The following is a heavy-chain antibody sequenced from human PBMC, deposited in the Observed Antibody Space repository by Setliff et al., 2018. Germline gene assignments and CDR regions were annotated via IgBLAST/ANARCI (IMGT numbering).Heavy chain of an antibody. Sequence: ASVKVSCKASGYTFNNYGITWVRQAPGQGPAWMGTINPGGGSTSYAERFQDRITLTRNTSTSTIYMEMSSLTSEDTAMYYCARGGSIYDHVWGSYRFVDSWGQGTLVTVSS. J-gene: IGHJ4*02. V-gene: IGHV1-46*02. CDR2: INPGGGST. D-gene: IGHD3-16*02. CDR1: GYTFNNYG. CDR3: ARGGSIYDHVWGSYRFVDS.